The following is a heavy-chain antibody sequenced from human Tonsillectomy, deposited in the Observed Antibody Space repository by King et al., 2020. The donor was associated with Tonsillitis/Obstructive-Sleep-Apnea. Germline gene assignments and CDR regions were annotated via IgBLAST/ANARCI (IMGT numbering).Heavy chain of an antibody. D-gene: IGHD2-21*01. V-gene: IGHV1-46*01. CDR3: ARDDVVGRYIDS. CDR2: INPSDGIT. Sequence: QLVQSGAEVKTPGASVKVSCKASGYTFTRYYIHWVRQARGQELELLGIINPSDGITTYAQKFQGRVTMTTDTAANTVYLELSSLRSEDTAVYYCARDDVVGRYIDSWGQGTLVTVSS. CDR1: GYTFTRYY. J-gene: IGHJ4*02.